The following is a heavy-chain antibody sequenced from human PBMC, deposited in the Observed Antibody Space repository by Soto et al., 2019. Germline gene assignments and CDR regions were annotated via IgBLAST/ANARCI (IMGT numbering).Heavy chain of an antibody. J-gene: IGHJ4*02. CDR3: TAMRWNFWYTD. Sequence: KAGGSLRLSCVVSGFTVNKAWMGWVRQAPGKGLEWVGRVKSQADGGKAEYAAPVKDRFTISRDDSTNTVFLQMGNLKTEDTAVYYCTAMRWNFWYTDWGQGALVTVSS. D-gene: IGHD3-3*01. V-gene: IGHV3-15*01. CDR1: GFTVNKAW. CDR2: VKSQADGGKA.